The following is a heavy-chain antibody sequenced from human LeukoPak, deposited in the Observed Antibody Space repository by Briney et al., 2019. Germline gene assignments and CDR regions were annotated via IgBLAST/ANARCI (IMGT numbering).Heavy chain of an antibody. D-gene: IGHD2-2*01. Sequence: PSETLSLTCTVSGGSISSSSYYWGWIRQPPGKGLEWIGSIYYSGSTYYNPSLKSRVTISVDTSKNRFSLKLSSVTAADTAVYYCARLRYCSSTSCKYFDYWGQGTLVTVSS. CDR3: ARLRYCSSTSCKYFDY. J-gene: IGHJ4*02. CDR1: GGSISSSSYY. V-gene: IGHV4-39*01. CDR2: IYYSGST.